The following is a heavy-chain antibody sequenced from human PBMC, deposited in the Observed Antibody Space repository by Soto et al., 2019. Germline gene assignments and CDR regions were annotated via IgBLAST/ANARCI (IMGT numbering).Heavy chain of an antibody. CDR3: ARATYYYDSIGTFAAFDI. Sequence: GESLKISCTGSGYSFTSYWIGWVRQMPGKGLEWMGIIYPGDSDTRYSPSFQGQVTISADKSISTAYLQWSSLKASDTAMYYCARATYYYDSIGTFAAFDIWAKGQWSAS. D-gene: IGHD3-22*01. CDR2: IYPGDSDT. J-gene: IGHJ3*02. V-gene: IGHV5-51*01. CDR1: GYSFTSYW.